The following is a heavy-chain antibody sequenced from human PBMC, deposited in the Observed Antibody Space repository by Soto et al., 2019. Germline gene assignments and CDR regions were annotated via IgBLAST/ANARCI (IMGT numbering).Heavy chain of an antibody. CDR3: ATGIQTVTTLVRVAKPLKYYYGMDV. Sequence: ASVKVSCKVSGYTLTELSMHWVRQAPGKGLEWMGGFDPEDGETIYAQKFQGRVTMTEDTSTDTAYMELSSLRSEDTAVYYCATGIQTVTTLVRVAKPLKYYYGMDVWGQGTTVTVSS. J-gene: IGHJ6*02. D-gene: IGHD4-17*01. CDR2: FDPEDGET. CDR1: GYTLTELS. V-gene: IGHV1-24*01.